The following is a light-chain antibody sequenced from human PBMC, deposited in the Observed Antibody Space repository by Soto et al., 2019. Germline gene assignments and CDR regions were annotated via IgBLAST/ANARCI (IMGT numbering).Light chain of an antibody. V-gene: IGLV2-14*01. CDR1: SSDVGGYNF. CDR2: EVS. CDR3: SSYTSSNTLV. Sequence: QSALTQPASVSGSPGQSITISCTGTSSDVGGYNFVSWYQQHPGKAPKLLIYEVSYRPSGVSNRFSGSKSGNTASRTISGLQAEDEADYYCSSYTSSNTLVFGTGTKLTVL. J-gene: IGLJ1*01.